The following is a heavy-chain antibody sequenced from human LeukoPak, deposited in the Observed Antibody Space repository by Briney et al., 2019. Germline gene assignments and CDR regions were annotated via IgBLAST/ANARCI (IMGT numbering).Heavy chain of an antibody. CDR3: ATFGVDIVATIDY. CDR2: INPNSGGT. D-gene: IGHD5-12*01. V-gene: IGHV1-2*02. J-gene: IGHJ4*02. CDR1: GYTFTGYY. Sequence: ASVKVSCKASGYTFTGYYMHWVRQAPGQGLEWMGWINPNSGGTNYAQKFQGRVTMTRDTSISTAYMELSRLRSDDTAVYYCATFGVDIVATIDYWGQGTLVTVYS.